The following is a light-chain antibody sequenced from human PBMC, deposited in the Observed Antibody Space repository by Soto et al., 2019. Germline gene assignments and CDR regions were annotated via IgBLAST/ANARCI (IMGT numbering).Light chain of an antibody. CDR1: QSISSW. Sequence: DIQMTQSPSTLSASVGDRVTITCRASQSISSWLAWYQQKPGKAPKLLIYDASSLESGVPSRYSGSGSGTEFTLTSISLQPDDFATYYRQQYNSYWTFGQGTKVEIK. J-gene: IGKJ1*01. CDR3: QQYNSYWT. CDR2: DAS. V-gene: IGKV1-5*01.